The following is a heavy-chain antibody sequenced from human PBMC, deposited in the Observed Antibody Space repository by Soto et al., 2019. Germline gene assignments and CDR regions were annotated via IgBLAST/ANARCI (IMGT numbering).Heavy chain of an antibody. Sequence: PSVTLSLTCAVSGGSISSSNWWRWVRQPPGKGLEWIGEIYHSGSTNYNPSLKSRVTISVDKPKNQFSLKLSYVTAADTTVYYFARDQRDFWDGYYYGMDVWGQGTTVTVSS. V-gene: IGHV4-4*02. CDR3: ARDQRDFWDGYYYGMDV. D-gene: IGHD3-3*01. CDR2: IYHSGST. CDR1: GGSISSSNW. J-gene: IGHJ6*02.